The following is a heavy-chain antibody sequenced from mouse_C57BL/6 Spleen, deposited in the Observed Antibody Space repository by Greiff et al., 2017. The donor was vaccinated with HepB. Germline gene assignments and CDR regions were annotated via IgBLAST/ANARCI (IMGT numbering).Heavy chain of an antibody. CDR2: IWSGGST. Sequence: QVQLQQSGPGLVQPSQSLSITCTVSGFSLTSYGVHWVRQSPGKGLEWLGVIWSGGSTDYNAAFISRLSISKDNSKSQVFFKMNSLQADDTAIYYCARMDVWYFDVWGTGTTVTVSS. V-gene: IGHV2-2*01. J-gene: IGHJ1*03. CDR3: ARMDVWYFDV. CDR1: GFSLTSYG.